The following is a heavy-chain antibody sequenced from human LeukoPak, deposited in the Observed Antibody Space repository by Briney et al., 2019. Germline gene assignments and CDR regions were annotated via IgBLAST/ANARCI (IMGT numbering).Heavy chain of an antibody. CDR1: GFTFSSYS. CDR2: IDSSSSYI. D-gene: IGHD1-7*01. Sequence: PGGSLGLSCAASGFTFSSYSINWVRQAQGKGLEWDSSIDSSSSYIYYADSVKGRFTISRDNAKNSLFLQMNSLRVEDTAVYYCARPGITGTMGYGAFDIWGQGTRVTVSS. CDR3: ARPGITGTMGYGAFDI. V-gene: IGHV3-21*01. J-gene: IGHJ3*02.